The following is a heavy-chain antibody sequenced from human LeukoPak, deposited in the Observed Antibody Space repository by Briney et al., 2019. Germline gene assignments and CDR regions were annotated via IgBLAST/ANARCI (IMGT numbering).Heavy chain of an antibody. J-gene: IGHJ4*02. CDR2: INSNGDFK. CDR1: GFTFSSSE. CDR3: TRRPY. V-gene: IGHV3-48*03. Sequence: GGSLRLSCTASGFTFSSSEMNWVRQAAGKGLEWVSYINSNGDFKYYADSVKGRFTISRDNAKNSLYLQMNSLRAEDTAVYYCTRRPYWGRGTLVSVSS.